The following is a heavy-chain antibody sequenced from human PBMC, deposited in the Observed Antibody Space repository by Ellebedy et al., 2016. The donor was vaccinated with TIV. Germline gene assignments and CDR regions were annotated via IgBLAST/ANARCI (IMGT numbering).Heavy chain of an antibody. D-gene: IGHD3-3*01. V-gene: IGHV4-30-4*01. CDR1: GGSISSGDYY. Sequence: MPSETPSLTCTVSGGSISSGDYYWSWIRQPPGKGLEWIGYIYYSGSTYYNPSLKSRVTISVDTSKNQFSLKLSSVTAADTAVYYCASSVIRFLEWGLNYYYGMDVWGQGTTVTVSS. CDR2: IYYSGST. J-gene: IGHJ6*02. CDR3: ASSVIRFLEWGLNYYYGMDV.